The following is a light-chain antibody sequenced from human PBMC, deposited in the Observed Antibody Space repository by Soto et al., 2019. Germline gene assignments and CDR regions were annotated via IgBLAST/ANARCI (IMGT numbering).Light chain of an antibody. CDR1: QTVRSW. V-gene: IGKV1-5*03. Sequence: DIQMTQSPSTLCGCVGDRVTITRRASQTVRSWLAWYQQKPGKAPKLLIYEASTLKSGVPSRFGGGGSGREVTLNTSSLPLDDFVSYDNHHYYSYSEAFREGNKVVLK. CDR3: HHYYSYSEA. J-gene: IGKJ1*01. CDR2: EAS.